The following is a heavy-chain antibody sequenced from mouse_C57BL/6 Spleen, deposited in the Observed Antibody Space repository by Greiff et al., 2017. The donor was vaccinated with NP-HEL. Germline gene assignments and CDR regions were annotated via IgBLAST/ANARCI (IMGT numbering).Heavy chain of an antibody. J-gene: IGHJ2*01. CDR3: ARGAGNYFDY. Sequence: EVNVVESEGGLVQPGSSMKLSCTASGFTFSDYYMAWVRQVPEKGLEWVANINYDGSSTYYLDSLKSRFIISRDNAKNILYLQMSSLKSEDTATYYCARGAGNYFDYWGQGTTLTVSS. D-gene: IGHD3-3*01. V-gene: IGHV5-16*01. CDR1: GFTFSDYY. CDR2: INYDGSST.